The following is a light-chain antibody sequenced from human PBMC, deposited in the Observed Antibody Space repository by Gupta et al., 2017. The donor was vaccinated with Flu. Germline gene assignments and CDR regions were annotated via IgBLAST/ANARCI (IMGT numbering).Light chain of an antibody. CDR2: GAS. CDR3: QHHNNWHPYT. Sequence: EIEMTQSPATLSVAPGERATLSCRASQRVSSNLAWYQQRPGQAPRLLIYGASTSAPDIPARFSGSGSGTEFTLTISSRQSEDFAVYYCQHHNNWHPYTFGQGTKLEIK. V-gene: IGKV3-15*01. CDR1: QRVSSN. J-gene: IGKJ2*01.